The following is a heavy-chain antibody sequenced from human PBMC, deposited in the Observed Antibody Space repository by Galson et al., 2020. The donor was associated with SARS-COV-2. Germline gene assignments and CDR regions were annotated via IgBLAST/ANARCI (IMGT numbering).Heavy chain of an antibody. D-gene: IGHD6-13*01. CDR3: ARGATTDSSSCYGHSFYYYYYMDV. V-gene: IGHV3-21*01. J-gene: IGHJ6*03. CDR2: ISSSSSYI. CDR1: GFTFSSYS. Sequence: NSGGSLRLSCAASGFTFSSYSMNWVRQAPGKGLEWVSSISSSSSYIYYADSVKGRFTISRDNAKNSLYLQMNSLRAEDTAVYYCARGATTDSSSCYGHSFYYYYYMDVWGKGTTVTVAS.